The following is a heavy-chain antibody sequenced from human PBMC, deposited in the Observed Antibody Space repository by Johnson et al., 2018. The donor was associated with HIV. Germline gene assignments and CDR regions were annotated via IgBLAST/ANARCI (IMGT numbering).Heavy chain of an antibody. CDR2: IKQDGSEK. Sequence: MLLVESGGGVVRPGGSLRLSCAASGFTFDDYGMSWVRQAPGKGLEWVANIKQDGSEKYYVASVKGRFPISRDNSKNTLYRQMNSLRAEDTAVYYCARDRAVAATSGAGAFDIWGQGTMVTVSS. V-gene: IGHV3-7*01. D-gene: IGHD2-15*01. CDR1: GFTFDDYG. CDR3: ARDRAVAATSGAGAFDI. J-gene: IGHJ3*02.